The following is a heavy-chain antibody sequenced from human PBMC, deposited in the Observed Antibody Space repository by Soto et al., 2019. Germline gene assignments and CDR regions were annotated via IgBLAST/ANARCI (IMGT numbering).Heavy chain of an antibody. Sequence: GGSLRLSCAASGFTFSDYYMSWIRQAPGKGLEWVSYISSSSSYTNYADSVKGRFTISRDNAKNSLYLQMNSLRAEDTAVYYCASPGITMVRGGGATRWGQGTLVTVSS. CDR1: GFTFSDYY. CDR2: ISSSSSYT. V-gene: IGHV3-11*06. D-gene: IGHD3-10*01. J-gene: IGHJ4*02. CDR3: ASPGITMVRGGGATR.